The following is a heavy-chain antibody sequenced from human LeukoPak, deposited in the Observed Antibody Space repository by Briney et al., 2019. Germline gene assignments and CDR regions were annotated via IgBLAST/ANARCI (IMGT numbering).Heavy chain of an antibody. CDR1: GGSFSGYY. D-gene: IGHD6-19*01. CDR2: INHSGST. J-gene: IGHJ5*02. Sequence: SETLSLTCAVYGGSFSGYYWSWIRQPPGKGLEWIGEINHSGSTNYDPSLKSRVTISVDTSKNQFSLKLSSVTAADTAVYYCARGRSSGAWGQGTLVTVSS. V-gene: IGHV4-34*01. CDR3: ARGRSSGA.